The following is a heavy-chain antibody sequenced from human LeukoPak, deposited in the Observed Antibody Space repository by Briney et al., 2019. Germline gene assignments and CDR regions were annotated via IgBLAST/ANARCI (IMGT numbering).Heavy chain of an antibody. V-gene: IGHV4-59*08. J-gene: IGHJ4*02. D-gene: IGHD4-17*01. Sequence: SETLSLTCSVSGGSISSYYWSWVRQPPGKGLEWIGNIYYTGSTNYNASLKSRVIISIDTSKNQFSLRLSSVTAADTAVYYCAALGDYAVFGLDYWGQGTLVTVSS. CDR1: GGSISSYY. CDR2: IYYTGST. CDR3: AALGDYAVFGLDY.